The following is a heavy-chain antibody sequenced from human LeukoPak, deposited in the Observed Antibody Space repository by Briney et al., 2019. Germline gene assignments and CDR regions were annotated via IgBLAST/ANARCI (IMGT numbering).Heavy chain of an antibody. CDR1: XXYA. Sequence: XXYAMSWVRQXXGXGLEWVSAISGSGGSTYYADSVKGRFTISRDNSKNTLYLQMNSLRAEDTAVYYCAKTAGTFDYWGQGTLVTVSS. CDR3: AKTAGTFDY. V-gene: IGHV3-23*01. D-gene: IGHD6-13*01. CDR2: ISGSGGST. J-gene: IGHJ4*02.